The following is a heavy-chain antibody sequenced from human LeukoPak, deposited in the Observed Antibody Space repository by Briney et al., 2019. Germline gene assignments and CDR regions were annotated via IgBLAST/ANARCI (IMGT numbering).Heavy chain of an antibody. Sequence: SETLSLTCTVSGYSISSAYYWGWVRQPPGKGLEWIGTIYHSGSTDYNPSLKSRVTISLDTFKNQFSLKLSSVTAADTAVYYCARGRGSWYDSSGSPYIRFDYWGQGTLVTVSS. J-gene: IGHJ4*02. CDR2: IYHSGST. V-gene: IGHV4-38-2*02. D-gene: IGHD3-22*01. CDR1: GYSISSAYY. CDR3: ARGRGSWYDSSGSPYIRFDY.